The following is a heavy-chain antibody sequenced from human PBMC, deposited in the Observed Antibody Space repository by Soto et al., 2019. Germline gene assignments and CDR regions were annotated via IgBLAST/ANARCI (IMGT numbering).Heavy chain of an antibody. J-gene: IGHJ4*02. V-gene: IGHV3-30*18. CDR1: RFIFNNYG. D-gene: IGHD1-26*01. CDR3: AKDRGAMGASTHFDY. Sequence: GGSLRLSCEASRFIFNNYGMHWVRQAPGKGLEWVAVIAYDGSSKYYSDSVKGRFTISRDNSKNTLFLQMNSLRVEDTAVYYCAKDRGAMGASTHFDYWGQGALVTVSS. CDR2: IAYDGSSK.